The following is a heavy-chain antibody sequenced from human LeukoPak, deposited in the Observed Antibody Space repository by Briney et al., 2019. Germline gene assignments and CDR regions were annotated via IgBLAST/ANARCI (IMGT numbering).Heavy chain of an antibody. CDR1: GFTVSSNY. D-gene: IGHD3-3*01. CDR3: AKDPYDFWSGYGMDV. CDR2: IYSGGST. V-gene: IGHV3-66*01. J-gene: IGHJ6*02. Sequence: GGSLRLSCAASGFTVSSNYMSWVRQAPGKGLEWVSVIYSGGSTYYADSVKGRFTISRENAKNSLYLQMNSLRAGDTAVYYCAKDPYDFWSGYGMDVWGQGTTVTVSS.